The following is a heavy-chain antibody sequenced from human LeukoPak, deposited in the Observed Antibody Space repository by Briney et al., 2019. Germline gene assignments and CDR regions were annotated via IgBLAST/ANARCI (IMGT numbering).Heavy chain of an antibody. J-gene: IGHJ6*02. V-gene: IGHV3-23*01. CDR3: AKGAGLYVTDV. Sequence: GGSLRLSCAASGFTFSTYAMSWVRQAPGKGLEWVSVISGSAGITYYADSVKGRFTISRDNSKNTLYLQMNSLRAEDTAVYYCAKGAGLYVTDVWGQGTTVTVSS. CDR1: GFTFSTYA. D-gene: IGHD6-13*01. CDR2: ISGSAGIT.